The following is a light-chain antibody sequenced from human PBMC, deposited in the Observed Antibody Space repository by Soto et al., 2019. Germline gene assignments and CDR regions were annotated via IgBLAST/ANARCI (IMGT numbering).Light chain of an antibody. CDR1: SSDVGNYNL. CDR3: CSFALRSTLI. Sequence: QSALTQPASVSGSPGQSITISCTGTSSDVGNYNLVSWYQQYPGKAPKLMIYEGGKRPSGVSNRFSGSKSGNTASLTISGLQAEDEADYYCCSFALRSTLIFGGXTXVTVL. CDR2: EGG. V-gene: IGLV2-23*01. J-gene: IGLJ2*01.